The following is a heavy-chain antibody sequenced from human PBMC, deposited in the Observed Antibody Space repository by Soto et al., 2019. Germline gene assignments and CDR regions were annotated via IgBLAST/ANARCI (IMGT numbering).Heavy chain of an antibody. CDR3: ARDRCYDGTCCSASDS. J-gene: IGHJ5*01. CDR2: IAWDGGSI. CDR1: GFTIDDYA. Sequence: PGGSLRLSCAASGFTIDDYAMHWVRQAPGKGLEWVSGIAWDGGSIGYAESVKGRFTISRDNAKNSLYMQMDSLKTEDTAVYYCARDRCYDGTCCSASDSWGQGTLVTVSS. V-gene: IGHV3-9*01. D-gene: IGHD3-16*01.